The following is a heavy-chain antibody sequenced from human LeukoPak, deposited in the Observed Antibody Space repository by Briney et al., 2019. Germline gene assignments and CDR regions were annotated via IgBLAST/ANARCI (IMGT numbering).Heavy chain of an antibody. Sequence: PSETLSLTCAVYGGSFSGYYWSWIRQPPGKGLEWIGEINHSGSTNYNPSLKRRVTISVDTSKNQFSLKLSFVTAANTAVYYCFGDGYNSRDYWGQGTLVTVSS. CDR3: FGDGYNSRDY. CDR1: GGSFSGYY. CDR2: INHSGST. D-gene: IGHD5-24*01. V-gene: IGHV4-34*01. J-gene: IGHJ4*02.